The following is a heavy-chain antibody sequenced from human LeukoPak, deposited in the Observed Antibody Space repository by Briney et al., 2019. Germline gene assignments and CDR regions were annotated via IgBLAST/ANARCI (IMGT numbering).Heavy chain of an antibody. CDR1: GFTFSSYS. V-gene: IGHV3-21*01. CDR3: ARLGPISSSWYHYYYYYMDV. D-gene: IGHD6-13*01. CDR2: ISSSSSYI. Sequence: GGSLRLSCAASGFTFSSYSMNWVRQTPGKGLEWVSSISSSSSYIYYADSVKGRFTISRDNAKNSLYLQMNSLRAEDTAVYYCARLGPISSSWYHYYYYYMDVWGKGTTVTVSS. J-gene: IGHJ6*03.